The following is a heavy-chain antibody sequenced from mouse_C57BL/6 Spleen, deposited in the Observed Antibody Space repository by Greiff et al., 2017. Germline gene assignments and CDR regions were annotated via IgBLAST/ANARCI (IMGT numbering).Heavy chain of an antibody. D-gene: IGHD2-1*01. CDR3: TRRDGNYVYFDY. CDR2: IDPETGGT. CDR1: GYTFTDYE. Sequence: VQLQQSGAELVRPGASVTLSCKASGYTFTDYEMHWVKQTPVHGLEWIGAIDPETGGTAYNQKFKGKAILTADKSSSTAYMELRSLTSEDSAVYDCTRRDGNYVYFDYWGQGTTLTVSS. V-gene: IGHV1-15*01. J-gene: IGHJ2*01.